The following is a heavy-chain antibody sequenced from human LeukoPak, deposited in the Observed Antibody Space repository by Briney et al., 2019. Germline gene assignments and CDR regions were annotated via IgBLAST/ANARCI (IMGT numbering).Heavy chain of an antibody. CDR1: GFTFSSYW. Sequence: PGGSLRVSCAASGFTFSSYWMSWVRQAPGKGLEWVSAISGSGGSTYYADSVKGRFTISRDNSKNTLYLQMNSLRAEDTAVYYCAKQDPAASHFDYWGQGTLVTVSS. V-gene: IGHV3-23*01. CDR3: AKQDPAASHFDY. D-gene: IGHD6-13*01. CDR2: ISGSGGST. J-gene: IGHJ4*02.